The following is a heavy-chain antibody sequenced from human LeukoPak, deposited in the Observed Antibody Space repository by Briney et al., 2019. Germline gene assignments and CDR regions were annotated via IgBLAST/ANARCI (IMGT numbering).Heavy chain of an antibody. J-gene: IGHJ6*03. D-gene: IGHD3-16*01. V-gene: IGHV4-61*01. CDR2: QYYSGSP. CDR3: ARSRGGMYNYYYMDV. Sequence: PSETLSLTCSVSGASLSSGTYYWNWIRQPPGKGLEWIAYQYYSGSPIYNPSLRSRVTISVDTSRDQFSLKVTSVTAADTAIYYCARSRGGMYNYYYMDVWGKGTTVTVSS. CDR1: GASLSSGTYY.